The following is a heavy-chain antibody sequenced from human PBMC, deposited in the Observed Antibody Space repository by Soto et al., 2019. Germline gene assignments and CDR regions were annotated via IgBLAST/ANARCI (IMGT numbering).Heavy chain of an antibody. CDR1: GYTFTDYD. Sequence: QVHLVQSGAEVKKPGASVKVSCKASGYTFTDYDINWVRQATGQTLEWLGWMNPSNGHTGYAQKFQGRLTMTRDTSIGTAYMELSSLRSEDTAVYYCARNLALTGDFDSWGQGTLVTVSS. J-gene: IGHJ4*02. V-gene: IGHV1-8*01. CDR2: MNPSNGHT. CDR3: ARNLALTGDFDS. D-gene: IGHD1-26*01.